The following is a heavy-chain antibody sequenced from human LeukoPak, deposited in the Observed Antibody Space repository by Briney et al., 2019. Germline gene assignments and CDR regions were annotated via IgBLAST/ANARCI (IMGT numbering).Heavy chain of an antibody. Sequence: PGGSLRLSCAASGFIFSDHYMDWVRQAPGKGLEWVGRIRNKANSYTTEYAASVKGRFTISRDASRTSLYLQMSSLKTEDTAVYFCARVSLGGSYFYFDSWGQGTQVTVSS. V-gene: IGHV3-72*01. J-gene: IGHJ4*02. D-gene: IGHD1-26*01. CDR1: GFIFSDHY. CDR3: ARVSLGGSYFYFDS. CDR2: IRNKANSYTT.